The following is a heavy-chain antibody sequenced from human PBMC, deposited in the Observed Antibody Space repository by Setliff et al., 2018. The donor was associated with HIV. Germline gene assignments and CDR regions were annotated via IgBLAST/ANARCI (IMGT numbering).Heavy chain of an antibody. CDR1: GISFGDYA. J-gene: IGHJ5*02. V-gene: IGHV3-49*03. D-gene: IGHD3-10*01. Sequence: GGSLRLSCTVSGISFGDYAMSWFRQAPGKGLEWVGFIRSLVFDETTEYAASVKGRFSISRDDSKGIAYLQMNSLKTEDTALYYCARGGGVYNWFDPWGQGTLVTVSS. CDR3: ARGGGVYNWFDP. CDR2: IRSLVFDETT.